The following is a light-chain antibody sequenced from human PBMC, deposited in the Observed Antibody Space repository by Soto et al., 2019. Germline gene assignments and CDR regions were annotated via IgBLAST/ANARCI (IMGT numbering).Light chain of an antibody. CDR2: AAS. CDR1: QGIRNF. CDR3: QKYSSVPV. J-gene: IGKJ3*01. V-gene: IGKV1-27*01. Sequence: DIQMTQAPTSLSASVGDRVTITCRARQGIRNFVAWYQQKPGKAPKLLIYAASTLQSRVPSRFSGSGSGTDFTLTINSPQPDDVATYSCQKYSSVPVFGPGTKVEIK.